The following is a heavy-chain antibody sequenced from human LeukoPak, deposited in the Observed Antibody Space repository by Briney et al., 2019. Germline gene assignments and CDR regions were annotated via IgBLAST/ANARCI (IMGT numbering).Heavy chain of an antibody. V-gene: IGHV3-23*01. Sequence: QTGGSLRLSCAASGFTFSSYAMSWVRQAPGKGLEWVSAISGSGGSTYYADSVKGRFTISRDNSKNTLYLQMNSLRAEDTAVYYCAKDYWPAGWFGAFDAFDIWGQGTMVTVPS. CDR1: GFTFSSYA. J-gene: IGHJ3*02. CDR2: ISGSGGST. CDR3: AKDYWPAGWFGAFDAFDI. D-gene: IGHD3-10*01.